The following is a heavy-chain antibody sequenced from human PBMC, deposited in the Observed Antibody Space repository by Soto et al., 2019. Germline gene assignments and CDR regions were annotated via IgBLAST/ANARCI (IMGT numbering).Heavy chain of an antibody. CDR2: IDPSDSYT. Sequence: PGESLKISCKGSGYSFTSYWISWVRQMLGKGLEWMGRIDPSDSYTNYSPSFQGHVTISADKSISTAYLQWSSLKASDTAMYYCAREVRYCSGGSCNARGLDYWGQGTLVTVSS. CDR3: AREVRYCSGGSCNARGLDY. D-gene: IGHD2-15*01. J-gene: IGHJ4*02. CDR1: GYSFTSYW. V-gene: IGHV5-10-1*01.